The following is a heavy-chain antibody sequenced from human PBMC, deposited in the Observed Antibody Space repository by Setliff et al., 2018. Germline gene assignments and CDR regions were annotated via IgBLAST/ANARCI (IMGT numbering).Heavy chain of an antibody. CDR3: VREGVDSRSSTDYRYYMDV. D-gene: IGHD3-22*01. Sequence: SVQVSCKASGGSFSNHGFAWVRQAPGQGLEWMGGTIPIFGTTDYAQKFRGRVTIITDESTSTAFMQLSRLRSEDTAVYYCVREGVDSRSSTDYRYYMDVWGKGTTVTVSS. CDR2: TIPIFGTT. V-gene: IGHV1-69*05. CDR1: GGSFSNHG. J-gene: IGHJ6*03.